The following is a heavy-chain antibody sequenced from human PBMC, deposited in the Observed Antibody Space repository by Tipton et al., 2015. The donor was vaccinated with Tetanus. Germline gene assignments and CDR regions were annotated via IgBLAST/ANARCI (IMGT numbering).Heavy chain of an antibody. V-gene: IGHV1-8*01. D-gene: IGHD5-24*01. J-gene: IGHJ4*02. CDR3: ARTRDGYNSLDFDY. Sequence: QLVQSGAEVKKPGASVKVSCKASGYTFTSYDINWARQATGQGLEWMGWMNPNSGNTGYAQKFQGRVTMTRNTSISTAYMELSSLRSEDTAVYYCARTRDGYNSLDFDYWGQGTLVTVSP. CDR1: GYTFTSYD. CDR2: MNPNSGNT.